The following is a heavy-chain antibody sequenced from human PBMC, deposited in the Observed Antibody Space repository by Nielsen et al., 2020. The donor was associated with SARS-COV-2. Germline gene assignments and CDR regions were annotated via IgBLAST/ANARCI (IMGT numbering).Heavy chain of an antibody. V-gene: IGHV5-51*01. D-gene: IGHD2-2*01. CDR1: GYTFTKFW. Sequence: GESLKISCKTSGYTFTKFWIGWVRQMPGKGLEWMGMIYPGDSDTSYSPSMEGQVTISADKSISTAYLQWSSLKASDTAMYYCAGPDDMHFYYGMDVWGQGTTVTVSS. J-gene: IGHJ6*02. CDR3: AGPDDMHFYYGMDV. CDR2: IYPGDSDT.